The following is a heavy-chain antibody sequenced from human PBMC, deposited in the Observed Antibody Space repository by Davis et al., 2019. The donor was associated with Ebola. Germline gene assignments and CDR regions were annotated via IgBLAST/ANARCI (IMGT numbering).Heavy chain of an antibody. J-gene: IGHJ4*02. CDR1: GYSFTSYW. Sequence: GESLKISCKGSGYSFTSYWIGWVRQLPVPVLEWIWLLYPVSSYTRYSPSFQGQVTISADKSINTAYLQWTSLKASETARYYCARVASLVSGARGFDSWGQGTLVTVSS. V-gene: IGHV5-51*01. CDR2: LYPVSSYT. D-gene: IGHD2-15*01. CDR3: ARVASLVSGARGFDS.